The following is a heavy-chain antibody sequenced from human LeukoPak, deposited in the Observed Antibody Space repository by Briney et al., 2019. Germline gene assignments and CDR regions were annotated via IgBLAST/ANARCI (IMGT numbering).Heavy chain of an antibody. CDR1: GFTLSNSA. CDR3: AKRDGYNSNPLKD. Sequence: GGSLRLSCVVSGFTLSNSAMTWVRQAPGKGLEWVAIIGDSDTSTNYPDSVRGRFIISRDNSKNTLYLQMNSLRAEDTALYYCAKRDGYNSNPLKDWGQGTLVTVSS. J-gene: IGHJ4*02. V-gene: IGHV3-23*05. CDR2: IGDSDTST. D-gene: IGHD5-24*01.